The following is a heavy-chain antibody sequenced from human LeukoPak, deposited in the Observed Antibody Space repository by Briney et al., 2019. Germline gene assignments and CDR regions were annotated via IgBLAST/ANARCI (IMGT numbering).Heavy chain of an antibody. CDR3: ARRAAGTEEHGDY. Sequence: ASVKVSCKASGYTFTSYDINWVRQATGQGLEWMGIINPSGGSTSYAQKFQGRVTMTRDTSTSTVYMELSSLRSEDTAVYYCARRAAGTEEHGDYWGQGTLVTVSS. J-gene: IGHJ4*02. CDR2: INPSGGST. D-gene: IGHD6-13*01. CDR1: GYTFTSYD. V-gene: IGHV1-46*01.